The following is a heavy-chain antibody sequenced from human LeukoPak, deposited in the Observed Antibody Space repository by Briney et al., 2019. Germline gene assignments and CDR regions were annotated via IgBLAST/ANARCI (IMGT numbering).Heavy chain of an antibody. V-gene: IGHV3-48*01. D-gene: IGHD2-2*01. CDR3: AKDPYGTSYNWFDP. J-gene: IGHJ5*02. CDR2: ISSSSSTI. CDR1: GFTFSSYS. Sequence: GGSLRLSCAASGFTFSSYSMNWVRQAPGKGLEWVSYISSSSSTIYYADSVKGRFTISRDNAKNSLYLQMNSLRAEDTAVYYCAKDPYGTSYNWFDPWGQGTLVTVSS.